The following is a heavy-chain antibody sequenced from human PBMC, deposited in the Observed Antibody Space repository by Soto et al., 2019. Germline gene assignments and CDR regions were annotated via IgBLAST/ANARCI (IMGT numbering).Heavy chain of an antibody. J-gene: IGHJ3*02. D-gene: IGHD6-19*01. CDR1: GFPFSGSA. CDR3: TTLYSSDWYGAFDI. V-gene: IGHV3-73*01. Sequence: GGSLRLACPGSGFPFSGSAMHWVRHASGKGLEWVGRIRGKADSYATLYAASVKGRFTISRDDSENTAYLQMNSLTTEDKAVYYRTTLYSSDWYGAFDIWGQGTMVTVSS. CDR2: IRGKADSYAT.